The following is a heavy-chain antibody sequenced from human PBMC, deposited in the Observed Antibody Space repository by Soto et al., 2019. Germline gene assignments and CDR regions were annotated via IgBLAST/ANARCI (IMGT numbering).Heavy chain of an antibody. J-gene: IGHJ4*02. V-gene: IGHV4-31*03. D-gene: IGHD3-10*01. CDR3: ARTDYGSGLPDY. Sequence: KASETLSLTCNVSGDSINSDRYYWSWIRQHPGKHLEWIGYIYYSGSTYYNPSLKSRITISVDTSKHHFSLKMTSVTAADTAIYYCARTDYGSGLPDYWGQGTLVTVAA. CDR2: IYYSGST. CDR1: GDSINSDRYY.